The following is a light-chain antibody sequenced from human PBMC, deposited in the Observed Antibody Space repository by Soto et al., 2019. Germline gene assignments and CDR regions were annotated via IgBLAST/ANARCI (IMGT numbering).Light chain of an antibody. Sequence: EIVLTQSPATLSLSPGERATLSCRASQSVGTYLAWYQQKPGQAPRLLIYDASTRAAGIPARFSGSGSGTDFTLTISSLEPEDFAVYYCLRRSNWPPLFTFGPGTKVDIK. CDR3: LRRSNWPPLFT. J-gene: IGKJ3*01. CDR1: QSVGTY. CDR2: DAS. V-gene: IGKV3-11*01.